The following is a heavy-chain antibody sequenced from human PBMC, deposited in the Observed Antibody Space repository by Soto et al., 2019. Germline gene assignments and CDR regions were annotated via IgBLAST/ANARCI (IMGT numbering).Heavy chain of an antibody. Sequence: DVNLVQSGGGSAQQGGSLRLSCATSGFTFSTYAMTWVRQVPGRGLQWVSTILPDETGFYTISVKGRFTISRDNYRGIVYLQMNDLWVEDAAIYYCAKDRLPTSGQRFYFDSWGQGSLVTVSS. D-gene: IGHD2-15*01. CDR3: AKDRLPTSGQRFYFDS. CDR1: GFTFSTYA. V-gene: IGHV3-23*04. CDR2: ILPDETG. J-gene: IGHJ4*02.